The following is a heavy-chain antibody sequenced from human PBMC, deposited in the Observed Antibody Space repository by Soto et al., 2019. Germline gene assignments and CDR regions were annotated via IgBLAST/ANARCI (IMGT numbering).Heavy chain of an antibody. CDR3: ARGRTCFVQSITGGVAGLDV. D-gene: IGHD1-1*01. V-gene: IGHV3-30*03. J-gene: IGHJ6*02. CDR1: GISFSSYS. Sequence: QVQLVESGGGVVQPGRSLRLSCAATGISFSSYSMNWVRQTPGKGLEWVAVISFDGGNKFYGDSVKGRFTVSRDISKNTLFLQINSLRAEDTAVYYCARGRTCFVQSITGGVAGLDVWGQGPTVTVS. CDR2: ISFDGGNK.